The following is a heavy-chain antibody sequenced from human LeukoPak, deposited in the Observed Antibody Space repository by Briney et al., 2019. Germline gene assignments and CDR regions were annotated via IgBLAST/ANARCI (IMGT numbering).Heavy chain of an antibody. CDR3: ARTDYSDYPKYYFDY. J-gene: IGHJ4*02. Sequence: SETLSLTCTVSGGSIGGSSYYWGWIRQPPEKELEWIGSIYYSGSTYYSPSLKSRVTISVDTSKNQFSLKLSSVTAADTAVYYCARTDYSDYPKYYFDYWGQGTLVTVSS. CDR2: IYYSGST. CDR1: GGSIGGSSYY. V-gene: IGHV4-39*07. D-gene: IGHD4-11*01.